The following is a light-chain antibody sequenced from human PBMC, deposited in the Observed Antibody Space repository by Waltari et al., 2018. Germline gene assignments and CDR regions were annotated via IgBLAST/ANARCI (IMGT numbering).Light chain of an antibody. CDR2: EVS. J-gene: IGLJ2*01. V-gene: IGLV2-14*01. Sequence: QSALTQPASVSGSPGQSITISCTGISSDLNGYNYVSWYQKYPGKAPKLIIYEVSNRPSGVPNRFSGSKSGHTASLSISGLQAEDEADYYCTSYISGTTLVIFGGGTKLTVL. CDR3: TSYISGTTLVI. CDR1: SSDLNGYNY.